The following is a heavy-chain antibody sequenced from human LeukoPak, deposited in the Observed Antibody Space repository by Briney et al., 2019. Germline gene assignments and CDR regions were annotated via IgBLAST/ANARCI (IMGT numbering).Heavy chain of an antibody. CDR3: ARVYPPQVGIFYYFDY. CDR1: GFTFSSYG. Sequence: GGSLRLSCAASGFTFSSYGMHWVRQAPGKGLEWVAFIRYDGSNKYYADSVKGRFTISRDNSKNTLYLQMNSLRAEDTAVYYCARVYPPQVGIFYYFDYWGQGTLVTVSS. CDR2: IRYDGSNK. J-gene: IGHJ4*02. V-gene: IGHV3-30*02. D-gene: IGHD1-26*01.